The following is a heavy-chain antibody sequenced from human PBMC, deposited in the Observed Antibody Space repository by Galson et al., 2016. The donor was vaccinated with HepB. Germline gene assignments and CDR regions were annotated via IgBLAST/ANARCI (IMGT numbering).Heavy chain of an antibody. CDR2: ISYEGSNK. J-gene: IGHJ6*02. CDR3: ARDPASRYCTGGSCYALRGDV. D-gene: IGHD2-15*01. V-gene: IGHV3-30*14. CDR1: GFTFSSYG. Sequence: SLRLSCAASGFTFSSYGFYWVRQTPGKGLEWVAVISYEGSNKNYADSVKGRFIISRDNSRTTVYLQIDSLRSEDTAVYYCARDPASRYCTGGSCYALRGDVWGQGSTGTGSS.